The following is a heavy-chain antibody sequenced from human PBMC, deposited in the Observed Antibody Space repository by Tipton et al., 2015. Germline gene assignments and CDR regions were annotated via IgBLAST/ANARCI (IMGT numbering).Heavy chain of an antibody. CDR2: IFYSGSA. V-gene: IGHV4-31*03. CDR1: DGSLTSGRNY. J-gene: IGHJ4*02. Sequence: TLSLTCTVSDGSLTSGRNYWSWIRQHPGKGLEWIGYIFYSGSAYYNPSLKSRVAISVDTSKSQFSLRVTSVTAADTAVYYCARVPFDYLDYWGQGILVTASS. CDR3: ARVPFDYLDY.